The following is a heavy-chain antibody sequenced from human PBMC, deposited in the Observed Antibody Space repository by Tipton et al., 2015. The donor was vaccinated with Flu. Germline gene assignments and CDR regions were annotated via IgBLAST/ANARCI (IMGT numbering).Heavy chain of an antibody. CDR3: GRENWGSFDL. CDR1: GFSFRIYW. J-gene: IGHJ5*02. CDR2: MKKDGSAN. V-gene: IGHV3-7*01. Sequence: SLRLSCAASGFSFRIYWMTWVRQALGKGLEWVTSMKKDGSANSYVDSVKGRFTISRDNAKNSLHLQMNSLRAEDTAVYYCGRENWGSFDLWGQGTLVTVSS. D-gene: IGHD7-27*01.